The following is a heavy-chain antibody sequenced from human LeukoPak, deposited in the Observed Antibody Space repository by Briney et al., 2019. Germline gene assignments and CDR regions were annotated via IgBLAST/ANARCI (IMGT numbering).Heavy chain of an antibody. D-gene: IGHD2-2*01. CDR1: GLIFSSYA. J-gene: IGHJ3*01. CDR2: FGLYGGTT. CDR3: VKDSSTTSWYFAFDV. V-gene: IGHV3-23*01. Sequence: GGSLRLSCAASGLIFSSYAMTWVRQPPGKGLEWVSSFGLYGGTTHYADSVKGRFTISRDNSKNTLYLQMTSLRADDTAVYYCVKDSSTTSWYFAFDVWGQGTMVAVSS.